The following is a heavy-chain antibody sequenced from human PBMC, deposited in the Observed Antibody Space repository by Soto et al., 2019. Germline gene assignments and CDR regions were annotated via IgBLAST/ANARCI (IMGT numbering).Heavy chain of an antibody. D-gene: IGHD5-18*01. CDR3: ARGRGYSYGPHWYYGMDV. Sequence: GASVKVSCKASGGTFSSYAISWVRQAPGQGLKWMGGIIPIFGTANYAQKFQGRVTITADESTSTAYMELSSLRSEDTAVYYCARGRGYSYGPHWYYGMDVWGQGTTVTVSS. J-gene: IGHJ6*02. V-gene: IGHV1-69*13. CDR1: GGTFSSYA. CDR2: IIPIFGTA.